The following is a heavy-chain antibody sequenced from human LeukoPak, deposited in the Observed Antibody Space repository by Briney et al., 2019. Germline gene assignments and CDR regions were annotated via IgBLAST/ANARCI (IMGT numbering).Heavy chain of an antibody. CDR3: ARVDTAMVTFIDY. CDR1: GYTFTGYY. CDR2: INPNSGGT. V-gene: IGHV1-2*06. J-gene: IGHJ4*02. D-gene: IGHD5-18*01. Sequence: GASVKVSCKASGYTFTGYYMHWVRQAPGQGLEWMGLINPNSGGTNYAQKFQGRVTMTRDTSISTAYMELSRLRSDDTAVYYCARVDTAMVTFIDYWGQGTLVTVSS.